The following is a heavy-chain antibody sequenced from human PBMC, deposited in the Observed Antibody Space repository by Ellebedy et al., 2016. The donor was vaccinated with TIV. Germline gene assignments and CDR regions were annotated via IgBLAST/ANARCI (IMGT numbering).Heavy chain of an antibody. J-gene: IGHJ4*02. D-gene: IGHD1-26*01. CDR2: IHYSGST. V-gene: IGHV4-59*08. CDR1: GGSISSYY. CDR3: DRGSVGAMEGDH. Sequence: MPGGSLRLSCTVSGGSISSYYWSWIRQPPGKGLEWMGYIHYSGSTNYNPSLKSRVTISVDTSKNQFSLKLSSVTAADTAVYYCDRGSVGAMEGDHWGQGTLVTVSS.